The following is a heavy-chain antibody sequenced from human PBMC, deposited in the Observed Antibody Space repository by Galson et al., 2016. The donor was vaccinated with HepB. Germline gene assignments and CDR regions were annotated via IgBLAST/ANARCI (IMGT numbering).Heavy chain of an antibody. J-gene: IGHJ3*01. Sequence: SVKVSCKAFGYTFTSYSITWVRQAPGQGLEWMGRISGGSDNKKYAQRFQVRVTMTTDRSTNTAYLELRSLRSDDTAIYFCARGVGAPNAFDLWGQGTMVTVSS. CDR2: ISGGSDNK. CDR1: GYTFTSYS. V-gene: IGHV1-18*01. D-gene: IGHD1-26*01. CDR3: ARGVGAPNAFDL.